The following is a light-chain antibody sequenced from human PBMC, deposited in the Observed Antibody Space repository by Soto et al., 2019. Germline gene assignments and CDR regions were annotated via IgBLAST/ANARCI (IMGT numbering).Light chain of an antibody. J-gene: IGLJ2*01. V-gene: IGLV1-40*01. Sequence: QSVLTQPPSVSGAPGQRVTISCTGSSSNIGTGYDVHWYQQLPGTAPKLLIYGNSNRPSGVPDRVSGSKSGTSASLAITGLEAEDEGDYYCESYDSRVSVVFGGGTKLTVL. CDR3: ESYDSRVSVV. CDR1: SSNIGTGYD. CDR2: GNS.